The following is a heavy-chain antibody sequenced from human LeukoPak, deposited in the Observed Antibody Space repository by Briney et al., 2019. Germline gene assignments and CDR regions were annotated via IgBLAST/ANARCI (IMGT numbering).Heavy chain of an antibody. CDR2: IRGSGGGT. D-gene: IGHD6-19*01. J-gene: IGHJ4*02. V-gene: IGHV3-21*01. Sequence: GGSLRLSCAASGITFSTYAMTWVRQAPGKGLEWVSSIRGSGGGTDYADSVKGRFTISRDNAKNLVYLQMNSLRAEDSAVYHCGRFGYVAGVDLWGQGTLITVSS. CDR3: GRFGYVAGVDL. CDR1: GITFSTYA.